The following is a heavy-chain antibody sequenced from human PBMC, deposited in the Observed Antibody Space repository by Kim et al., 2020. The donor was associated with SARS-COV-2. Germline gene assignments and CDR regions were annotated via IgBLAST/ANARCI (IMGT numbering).Heavy chain of an antibody. CDR3: LKGGRRGSAEG. D-gene: IGHD1-26*01. Sequence: GGSLRLSCTTSGFTFSGYAMNWVRQAPGKGLEWVSSIDGSDGKTYYGDSVEGRFTISRDDSKNTLNLQMSALRADDTAAYYCLKGGRRGSAEGWDQGT. CDR1: GFTFSGYA. CDR2: IDGSDGKT. J-gene: IGHJ4*02. V-gene: IGHV3-23*01.